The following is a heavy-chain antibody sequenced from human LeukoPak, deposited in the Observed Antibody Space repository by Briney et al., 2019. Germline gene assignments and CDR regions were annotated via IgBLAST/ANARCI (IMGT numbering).Heavy chain of an antibody. CDR2: ISGSGGST. J-gene: IGHJ4*02. D-gene: IGHD7-27*01. Sequence: GGSLRLSCAASGFTFSSYAMSWVRQAPGRGLEWVSTISGSGGSTYYADSVKGRFTISRDNSKNTLYLQMNSLRAEDTAVHYCAKGSGLTGTFFDYWGQGTLVTVSS. CDR3: AKGSGLTGTFFDY. CDR1: GFTFSSYA. V-gene: IGHV3-23*01.